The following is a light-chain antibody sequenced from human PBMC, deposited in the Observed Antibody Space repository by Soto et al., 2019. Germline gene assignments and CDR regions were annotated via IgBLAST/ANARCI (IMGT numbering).Light chain of an antibody. CDR1: QSVTSNY. Sequence: EIVLTQSPGTLSLSPGERATLSCRASQSVTSNYLAWYQQKPGHAPRLLIYAASRRAPGIPDRFSASGSGTDFTLTISRLEPEDFAVYFCQQYGTSPPWTFGQGAKVDIK. CDR2: AAS. J-gene: IGKJ1*01. CDR3: QQYGTSPPWT. V-gene: IGKV3-20*01.